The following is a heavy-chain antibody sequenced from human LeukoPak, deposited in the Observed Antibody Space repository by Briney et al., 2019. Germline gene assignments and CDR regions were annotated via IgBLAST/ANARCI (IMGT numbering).Heavy chain of an antibody. CDR2: ISSSGSTI. D-gene: IGHD3-22*01. Sequence: GGSLRLSCAASGFTFSDYYMSWIRQAPGKGLEWVSYISSSGSTIYYADSVKGRFTISRDNAKNSLYLQMNSLRAEDTAVYYCARDLVTYYYDSSGPAGFDYWGQGTLVTVSS. J-gene: IGHJ4*02. V-gene: IGHV3-11*01. CDR1: GFTFSDYY. CDR3: ARDLVTYYYDSSGPAGFDY.